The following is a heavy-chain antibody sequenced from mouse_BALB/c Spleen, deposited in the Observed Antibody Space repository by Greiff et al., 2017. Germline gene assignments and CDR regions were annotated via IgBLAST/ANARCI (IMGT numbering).Heavy chain of an antibody. CDR2: ISSGGSYT. J-gene: IGHJ4*01. CDR3: AREGGYDYAMDY. CDR1: GFTFSSYA. Sequence: EVKLVESGGGLVKPGGSLKLSCAASGFTFSSYAMSWVRQSPEKRLEWVAEISSGGSYTYYPDTVTGRFTISRDNAKNTLYLEMSSLRSEDTAMYYCAREGGYDYAMDYGGQGTSVTVSS. V-gene: IGHV5-9-4*01. D-gene: IGHD2-10*02.